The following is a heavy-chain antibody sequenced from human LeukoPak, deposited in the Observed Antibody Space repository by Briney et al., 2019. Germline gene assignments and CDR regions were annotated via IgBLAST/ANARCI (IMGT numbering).Heavy chain of an antibody. V-gene: IGHV3-7*03. J-gene: IGHJ4*02. D-gene: IGHD4-17*01. Sequence: PGGSLRLSCAASGFTFISYWMSWVRQAPGKGLEWVANINQAGSEKYYVDSVKGRFTISRDNAKNSLYLQMNSLRAEDTAVYYCAKSAYGDYVTPFDYWGQGTLVTVSS. CDR1: GFTFISYW. CDR3: AKSAYGDYVTPFDY. CDR2: INQAGSEK.